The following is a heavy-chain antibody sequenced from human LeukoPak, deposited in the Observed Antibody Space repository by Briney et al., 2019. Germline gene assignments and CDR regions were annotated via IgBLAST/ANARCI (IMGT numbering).Heavy chain of an antibody. V-gene: IGHV3-23*05. D-gene: IGHD1-26*01. CDR3: AKLMGPTES. Sequence: PGGSLRLSCAASGFTFSSYGVHWVRQAPGKGLEWVSAIGSSGRTTYYADSVKGRFTISRDNSKNTLYLQMNSLRAEDTAVYYCAKLMGPTESWGQGALVTVSS. J-gene: IGHJ5*02. CDR2: IGSSGRTT. CDR1: GFTFSSYG.